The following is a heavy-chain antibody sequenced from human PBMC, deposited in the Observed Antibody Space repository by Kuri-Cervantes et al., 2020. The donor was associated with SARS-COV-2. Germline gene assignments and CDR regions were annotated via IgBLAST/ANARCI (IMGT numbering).Heavy chain of an antibody. J-gene: IGHJ4*02. CDR1: GFTFSSYG. CDR3: ARGGCSSTSCYYYFDY. D-gene: IGHD2-2*01. CDR2: IWYDGSNK. Sequence: GGSLRLSCAASGFTFSSYGMHWVRQAPGKGLEWVAVIWYDGSNKYYADSVKGRFTISRDNAKNSLYLQMNSLRAEDTAVYYCARGGCSSTSCYYYFDYWGQGTLVTVSS. V-gene: IGHV3-33*01.